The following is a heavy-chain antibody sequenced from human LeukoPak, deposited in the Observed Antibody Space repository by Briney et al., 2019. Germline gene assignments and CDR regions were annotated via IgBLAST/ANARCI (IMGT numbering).Heavy chain of an antibody. V-gene: IGHV3-33*01. CDR1: GFTFSSYG. CDR3: ARDDYSSSDY. CDR2: IWYDGSNK. J-gene: IGHJ4*02. D-gene: IGHD6-6*01. Sequence: GGSLRLSCAASGFTFSSYGMHWVRQAPGKGLEWVAVIWYDGSNKYYADSVKGRFTISRDNAKNSLYLQMNSLRAEDTAVYYCARDDYSSSDYWGQGTLVTVSS.